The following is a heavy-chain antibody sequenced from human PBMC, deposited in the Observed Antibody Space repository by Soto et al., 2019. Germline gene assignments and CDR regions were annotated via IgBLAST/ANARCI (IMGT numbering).Heavy chain of an antibody. Sequence: WGSLRLSCAASGFTFSSYAMSWVRQAPGKGLEWVSAISGSGGSTYYADSVKGRFTISRDNSKNTLYLQMNSLRAEDTAVYYCAKVRDDFWSGYSAVDIWGQGTMVTVSS. CDR1: GFTFSSYA. V-gene: IGHV3-23*01. J-gene: IGHJ3*02. D-gene: IGHD3-3*01. CDR3: AKVRDDFWSGYSAVDI. CDR2: ISGSGGST.